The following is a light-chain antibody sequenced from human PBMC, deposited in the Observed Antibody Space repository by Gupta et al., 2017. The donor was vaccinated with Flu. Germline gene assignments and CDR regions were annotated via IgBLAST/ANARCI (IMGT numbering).Light chain of an antibody. CDR1: SSNIGNNY. Sequence: LTQPPSVSAAPGQKVTISCSGTSSNIGNNYVSWYQQLPGTAPKLLISDNNERPPGIPDRISASKSGTSATLVITGVQTGDEAEYYCATWDNSLSAGLFGGGTKLTVL. J-gene: IGLJ2*01. V-gene: IGLV1-51*01. CDR3: ATWDNSLSAGL. CDR2: DNN.